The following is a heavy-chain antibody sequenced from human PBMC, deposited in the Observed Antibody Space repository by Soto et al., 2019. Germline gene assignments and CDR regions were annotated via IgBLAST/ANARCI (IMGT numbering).Heavy chain of an antibody. Sequence: GGSLRLSCAASGFTFSSYGMHWVRQAPGKGLEWVAVIWYDGSNIYYADSVKGRFTISRDNSKNTLYLQMNSLRAEDTAVYYCARETMVYYYYYYYYMDVWGKGTTVTVSS. V-gene: IGHV3-33*01. CDR1: GFTFSSYG. CDR3: ARETMVYYYYYYYYMDV. CDR2: IWYDGSNI. J-gene: IGHJ6*03. D-gene: IGHD2-8*01.